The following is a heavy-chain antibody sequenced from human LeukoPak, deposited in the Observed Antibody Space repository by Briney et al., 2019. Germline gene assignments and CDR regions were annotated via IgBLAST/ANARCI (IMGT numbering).Heavy chain of an antibody. CDR3: ASVHNYYGSGSYSY. D-gene: IGHD3-10*01. J-gene: IGHJ4*02. CDR2: INPNSGGT. CDR1: GYTFTGYY. Sequence: ASVKVSCKASGYTFTGYYMHWVRQAPGQGLEWMGWINPNSGGTNYAQKFQGWVTMTRDTSISTAYMELSRLRSDDTAVYYCASVHNYYGSGSYSYWGQGTLVTVSS. V-gene: IGHV1-2*04.